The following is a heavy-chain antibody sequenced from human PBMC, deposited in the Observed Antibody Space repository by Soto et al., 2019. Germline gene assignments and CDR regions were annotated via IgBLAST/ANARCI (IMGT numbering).Heavy chain of an antibody. V-gene: IGHV1-3*01. Sequence: ASVKVSCKASGYTFTAYPMHWVRQAPGQRLEWMGWINAANGDTGYSQKFHDRVTFTRDTSATTVYMELSSLTSEDTAVYYCAREDYYGAGVYYFEHWGQGTLVTVSS. CDR2: INAANGDT. J-gene: IGHJ4*02. CDR3: AREDYYGAGVYYFEH. D-gene: IGHD3-10*01. CDR1: GYTFTAYP.